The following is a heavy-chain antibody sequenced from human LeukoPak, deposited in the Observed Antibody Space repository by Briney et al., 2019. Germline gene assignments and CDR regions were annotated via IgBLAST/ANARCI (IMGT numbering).Heavy chain of an antibody. CDR1: GYNFDTYW. D-gene: IGHD4-17*01. J-gene: IGHJ4*02. CDR2: IYPADSDT. CDR3: ARGYGAYLGY. Sequence: GESLKISCKGSGYNFDTYWIAWMRQMPGKGLEWMGIIYPADSDTRYRPSFQGQVTISADNSITTAYLQWSSLKASDTAIYYCARGYGAYLGYWGQGTLVTVSS. V-gene: IGHV5-51*01.